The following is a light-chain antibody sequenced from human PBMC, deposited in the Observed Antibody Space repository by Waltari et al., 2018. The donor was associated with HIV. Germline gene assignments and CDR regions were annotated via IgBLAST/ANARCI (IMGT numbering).Light chain of an antibody. CDR3: QQYTIYSYT. V-gene: IGKV1-5*03. CDR1: QNIDNW. Sequence: DIQMTQSPSTLSASVGDRVTITCRASQNIDNWLAWYQQKPGKAPKLRISKASDLESGVPSRISGSGFGTEFTLTISSLQPDDFATYYCQQYTIYSYTFGQGTKLEI. CDR2: KAS. J-gene: IGKJ2*01.